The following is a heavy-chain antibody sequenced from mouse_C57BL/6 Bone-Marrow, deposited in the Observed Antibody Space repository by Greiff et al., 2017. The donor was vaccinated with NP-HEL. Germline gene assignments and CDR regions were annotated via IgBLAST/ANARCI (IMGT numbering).Heavy chain of an antibody. J-gene: IGHJ3*01. CDR3: TTGYYYGSSSWFAY. D-gene: IGHD1-1*01. CDR2: IDPENGDT. V-gene: IGHV14-4*01. Sequence: VQLQQSGAELVRPGASVKLSCTASGFNITDDYMHWVKQRPEQGLEWIGWIDPENGDTEYASKFQGKATITADTSSNTTYLQISSLTSEDTAVYYCTTGYYYGSSSWFAYWGQGTLVTVSA. CDR1: GFNITDDY.